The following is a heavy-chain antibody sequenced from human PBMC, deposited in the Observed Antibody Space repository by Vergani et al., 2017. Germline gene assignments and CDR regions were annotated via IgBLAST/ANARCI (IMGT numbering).Heavy chain of an antibody. CDR1: GASIRSSNYY. D-gene: IGHD6-19*01. Sequence: QLQLQESGPGLVKPSATLSLTCSVSGASIRSSNYYWGWIRQPPGKGLEWIASIYYSGSTYYNPSLKSRVTISVDTSKNQFSLKLSSVTAADTAVYFCASHTTVECLVKFWCIVAWWQQSLVIVSS. CDR3: ASHTTVECLVKFWCIVA. CDR2: IYYSGST. V-gene: IGHV4-39*01. J-gene: IGHJ5*02.